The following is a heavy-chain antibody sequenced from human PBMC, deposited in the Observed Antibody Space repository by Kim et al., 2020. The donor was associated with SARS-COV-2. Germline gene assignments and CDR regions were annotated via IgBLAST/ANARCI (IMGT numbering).Heavy chain of an antibody. J-gene: IGHJ4*02. V-gene: IGHV3-15*01. Sequence: TTDYAAPVKGRFTISRDDSKNTLYLQMNSLKTEDTAVYYCTTDPDKDDDYWGQGTLVTVSS. CDR2: TT. D-gene: IGHD3-9*01. CDR3: TTDPDKDDDY.